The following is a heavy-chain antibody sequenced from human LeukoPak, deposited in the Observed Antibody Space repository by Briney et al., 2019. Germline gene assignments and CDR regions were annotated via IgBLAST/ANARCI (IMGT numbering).Heavy chain of an antibody. CDR3: ARGGIAVAGRGFFDY. J-gene: IGHJ4*02. V-gene: IGHV4-34*01. D-gene: IGHD6-19*01. CDR2: INHSGST. CDR1: GGSFSGYY. Sequence: SETLSLTCAVYGGSFSGYYWSWIRQPPGKGLEWIGEINHSGSTNYNPSLKSRVTITVDTSKNQFSLKLSSVTAADTAVYYCARGGIAVAGRGFFDYWGQGTLVTVSS.